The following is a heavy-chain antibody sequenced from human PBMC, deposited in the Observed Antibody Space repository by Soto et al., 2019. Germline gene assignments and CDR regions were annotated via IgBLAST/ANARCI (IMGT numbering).Heavy chain of an antibody. CDR2: IDGDDDK. CDR1: GFSLSTSGMC. CDR3: ARIPAAIYYHYGMDV. D-gene: IGHD6-13*01. J-gene: IGHJ6*02. Sequence: SGPTLVNPTQTLTLTCTFSGFSLSTSGMCVTWIRQPPGKALEWLALIDGDDDKYYSTSLKTRLTISKDTSKNQVVLTMTNMGPVDTATYYCARIPAAIYYHYGMDVWGQGTTVTVSS. V-gene: IGHV2-70*01.